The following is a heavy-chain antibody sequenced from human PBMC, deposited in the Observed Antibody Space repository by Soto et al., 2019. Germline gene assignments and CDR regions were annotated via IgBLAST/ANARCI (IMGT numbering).Heavy chain of an antibody. V-gene: IGHV3-49*04. Sequence: GGSLRLSCTASGFTFGDYAMSWVRQAPGKGLEWVGFIRSKAYGGTTEYAASVKGRFTISRDDSKSIAYLQMNSPKTEDTAVYYCTRAIPTYYDFWSGFGKNYYYYYGMDVWGQGTTVTVSS. CDR3: TRAIPTYYDFWSGFGKNYYYYYGMDV. CDR1: GFTFGDYA. J-gene: IGHJ6*02. CDR2: IRSKAYGGTT. D-gene: IGHD3-3*01.